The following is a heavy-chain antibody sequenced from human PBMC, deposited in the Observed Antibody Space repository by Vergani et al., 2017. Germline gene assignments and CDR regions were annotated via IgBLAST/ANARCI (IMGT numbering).Heavy chain of an antibody. CDR3: ARDRDSSGYYYYFDY. CDR1: GFTFSSYW. J-gene: IGHJ4*02. D-gene: IGHD3-22*01. Sequence: EVQLVESGGGLVQPGGSLRLSCAASGFTFSSYWMHWVRQAPGKGLVWVSRINSDGSSTSYADSVKGRFTISRDNAKNTLYLQMNSLRAEDTAVYYCARDRDSSGYYYYFDYWGQGTLVTVSS. V-gene: IGHV3-74*01. CDR2: INSDGSST.